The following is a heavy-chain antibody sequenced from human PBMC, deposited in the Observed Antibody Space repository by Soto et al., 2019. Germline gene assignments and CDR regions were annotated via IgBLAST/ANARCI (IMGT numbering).Heavy chain of an antibody. V-gene: IGHV1-3*01. D-gene: IGHD3-22*01. Sequence: ASVKVSCKASGYAFTSYAIRWVRQAPGQRLEWMGWINAGNGNTKYSQKFQGRVTITRDKSPSTAYMELSSLRSEDTAVYYCARYYDSRGYSPPYFAYWGQGTLVPVSS. J-gene: IGHJ4*02. CDR3: ARYYDSRGYSPPYFAY. CDR1: GYAFTSYA. CDR2: INAGNGNT.